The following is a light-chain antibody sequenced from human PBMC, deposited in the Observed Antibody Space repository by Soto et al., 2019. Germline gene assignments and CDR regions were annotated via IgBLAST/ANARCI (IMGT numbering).Light chain of an antibody. Sequence: QSVLTQPPSVSGAPGQRVAISCTGSSSNIGADYDVHWYQHLPGTAPKLLIFGDYNRPSGVPDRISGSRSGTSASLAITGLQAEGEADYYCQSYDRSLSGFVFGTGTKGTVL. J-gene: IGLJ1*01. CDR2: GDY. V-gene: IGLV1-40*01. CDR1: SSNIGADYD. CDR3: QSYDRSLSGFV.